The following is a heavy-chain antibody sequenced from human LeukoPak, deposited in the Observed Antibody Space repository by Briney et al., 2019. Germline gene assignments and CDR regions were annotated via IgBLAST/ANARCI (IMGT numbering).Heavy chain of an antibody. CDR1: GYTFTSYY. Sequence: ASVKVSFKASGYTFTSYYMHWVRQAPGQGLEWMGIINPSGGSTSYAQKFQGRVTMTRDTSTSTVYMELSSLRSEDTAVYYCARGLLWFGELSPTDYWGQGTLVTVSS. V-gene: IGHV1-46*01. D-gene: IGHD3-10*01. CDR2: INPSGGST. J-gene: IGHJ4*02. CDR3: ARGLLWFGELSPTDY.